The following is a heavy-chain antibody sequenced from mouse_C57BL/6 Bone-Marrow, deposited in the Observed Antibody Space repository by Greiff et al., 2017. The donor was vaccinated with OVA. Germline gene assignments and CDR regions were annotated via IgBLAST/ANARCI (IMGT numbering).Heavy chain of an antibody. CDR3: ARPRLYYYGSSWYFDV. J-gene: IGHJ1*03. CDR1: GFTFSDYG. CDR2: ISSGSSTI. Sequence: EVQVVESGGGLVKPGGSLKLSCAASGFTFSDYGMHWVRQAPEKGLEWVAYISSGSSTIYYADAVKGRFTISRDNAKNTLFLQMTSLRSEDTAMYYWARPRLYYYGSSWYFDVWGTGTTVTVSS. D-gene: IGHD1-1*01. V-gene: IGHV5-17*01.